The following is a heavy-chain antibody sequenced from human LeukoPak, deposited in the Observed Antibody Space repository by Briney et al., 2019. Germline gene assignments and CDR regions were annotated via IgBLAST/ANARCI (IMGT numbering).Heavy chain of an antibody. Sequence: GGSLRLSCAASGFTFSSYGMHWVRQAPGKGREWGAVISYDGSNKYYTDSGKVRFTISRDNSKNTLYLQMNSLRAEDTAVYYCAKVGPTYGSSEKTNSNPIDYWGQGTLVTVSS. CDR1: GFTFSSYG. V-gene: IGHV3-30*18. J-gene: IGHJ4*02. CDR2: ISYDGSNK. CDR3: AKVGPTYGSSEKTNSNPIDY. D-gene: IGHD6-6*01.